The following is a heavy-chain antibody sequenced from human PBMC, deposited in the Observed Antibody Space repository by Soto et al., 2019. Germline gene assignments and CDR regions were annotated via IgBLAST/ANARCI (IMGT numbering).Heavy chain of an antibody. CDR3: ARGDGCNSLRIAFDI. J-gene: IGHJ3*02. CDR2: IIPILGIA. D-gene: IGHD4-4*01. Sequence: QVQLVQSGAEVKKPGSSVKVSCKASGGTFSSYTISWVRQAPGQGLEWMGRIIPILGIANYAQKFQGRVTITADKSTSTAYMELSSLRSEDTAVYYCARGDGCNSLRIAFDIWGQGTMVTVSS. V-gene: IGHV1-69*02. CDR1: GGTFSSYT.